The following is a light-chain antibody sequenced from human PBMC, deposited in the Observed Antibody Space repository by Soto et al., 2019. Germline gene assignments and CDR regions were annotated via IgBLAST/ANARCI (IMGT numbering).Light chain of an antibody. CDR1: SSDVGGYNY. CDR2: DVG. CDR3: SSYTSTNSWV. Sequence: QSALTQSASVSGSPGQSITISCTGTSSDVGGYNYVSWYQQHPGKAPKLIIYDVGNRPSGVSTRFSGSKSGNTASLTISGLQAEDEADYSCSSYTSTNSWVFGGGTQLTVL. J-gene: IGLJ3*02. V-gene: IGLV2-14*01.